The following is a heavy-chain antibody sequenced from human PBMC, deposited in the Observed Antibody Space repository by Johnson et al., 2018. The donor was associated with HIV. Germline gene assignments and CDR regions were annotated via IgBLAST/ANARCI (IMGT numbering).Heavy chain of an antibody. J-gene: IGHJ3*02. CDR1: GFTFSSYG. D-gene: IGHD4-23*01. V-gene: IGHV3-30*18. CDR2: ISYGGSNK. Sequence: VQLVESGGGVVQPGRSLRLSCAASGFTFSSYGMHWVRQAPGKGLEWVAVISYGGSNKYYADSVKGRFTVSRDNSKNTLYLQMNSLRADDTAVYYCAKESETYGGNIGFQHAFDIWGQGTMVTVSS. CDR3: AKESETYGGNIGFQHAFDI.